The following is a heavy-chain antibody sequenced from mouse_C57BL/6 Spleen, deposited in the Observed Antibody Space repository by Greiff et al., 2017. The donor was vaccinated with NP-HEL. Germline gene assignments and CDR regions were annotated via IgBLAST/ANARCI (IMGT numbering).Heavy chain of an antibody. CDR3: ARNDYDVRDYAMDY. D-gene: IGHD2-4*01. Sequence: QVQLQQSGPGLVQPSQSLSITCTVSGFSLTSYGVHWVRQSPGKGLEWLGVIWSGGSTDYNAAFISRLSISKDNSKSQVFFKMNSLQADDTAIYYCARNDYDVRDYAMDYWGQGTSVTVSS. CDR1: GFSLTSYG. V-gene: IGHV2-2*01. CDR2: IWSGGST. J-gene: IGHJ4*01.